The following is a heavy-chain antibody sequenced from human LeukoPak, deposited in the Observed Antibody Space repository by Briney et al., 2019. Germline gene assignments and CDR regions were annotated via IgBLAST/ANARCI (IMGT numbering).Heavy chain of an antibody. V-gene: IGHV5-10-1*01. J-gene: IGHJ6*04. Sequence: GESLKISCKGSGYSFTSYWLSWVRQMPGKGLEWMGRIDPSDSYTNYSPSFQGHVTISADQSISTAYPQWSSLKASDTAMYYCASTPAAGSGGMDVWGKGTTVTVSS. D-gene: IGHD6-13*01. CDR2: IDPSDSYT. CDR1: GYSFTSYW. CDR3: ASTPAAGSGGMDV.